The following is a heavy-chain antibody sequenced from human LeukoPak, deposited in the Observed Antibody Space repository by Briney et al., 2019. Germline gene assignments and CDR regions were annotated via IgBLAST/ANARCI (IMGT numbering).Heavy chain of an antibody. Sequence: GGSLRLSCAASGFNFSIHWMTWVRQAPGKGLEWVANIPDDGSETNYVDSVKGRFIISRDNAKNSLSLHMSSLREEDTALYYCARGWAAIPDWGQGTLVTVSS. CDR3: ARGWAAIPD. CDR1: GFNFSIHW. J-gene: IGHJ1*01. CDR2: IPDDGSET. D-gene: IGHD2-15*01. V-gene: IGHV3-7*01.